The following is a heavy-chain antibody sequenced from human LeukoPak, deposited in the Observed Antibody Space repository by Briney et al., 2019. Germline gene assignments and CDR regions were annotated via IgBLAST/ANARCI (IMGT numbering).Heavy chain of an antibody. V-gene: IGHV4-34*01. CDR3: ARVRTALGYCSGGSCYYPYYYYYYGMDV. CDR1: GGSFSGYY. D-gene: IGHD2-15*01. J-gene: IGHJ6*02. Sequence: PSETLSLTCAVYGGSFSGYYWSWIRQPPGKGLGWIGEINHSGSTNYNPSLKSRVTISVDTSKNQFSLKLSSVTAADTAVYYCARVRTALGYCSGGSCYYPYYYYYYGMDVWGQGTTVTVSS. CDR2: INHSGST.